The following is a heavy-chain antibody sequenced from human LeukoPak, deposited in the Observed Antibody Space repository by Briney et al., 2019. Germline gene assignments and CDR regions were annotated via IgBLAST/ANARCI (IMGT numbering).Heavy chain of an antibody. CDR2: IYHSGST. D-gene: IGHD2-2*01. CDR3: AREASPGYCSSTSCSKGDAFDI. J-gene: IGHJ3*02. V-gene: IGHV4-38-2*02. Sequence: SETLSPTCTVSGYSISSGYYWGWIRQPPGKGLEWIGSIYHSGSTYYNPSLKSRVTISVDTSKNQFSLKLSSVTAADTAVYYCAREASPGYCSSTSCSKGDAFDIWGQGTMVTVSS. CDR1: GYSISSGYY.